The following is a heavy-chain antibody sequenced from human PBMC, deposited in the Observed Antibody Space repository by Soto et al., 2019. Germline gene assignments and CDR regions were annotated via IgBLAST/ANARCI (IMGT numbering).Heavy chain of an antibody. CDR2: INPNSGGT. J-gene: IGHJ6*03. V-gene: IGHV1-2*04. D-gene: IGHD2-15*01. CDR3: AREVVDYSYMDV. CDR1: GYTFTGYY. Sequence: ASVKVSCRASGYTFTGYYMHWVRQAPGQGLEWMGWINPNSGGTNYAQKFQGWVTMTRDTSISTAYMELSRLRSDDTAVYYCAREVVDYSYMDVWGKGTTVTVSS.